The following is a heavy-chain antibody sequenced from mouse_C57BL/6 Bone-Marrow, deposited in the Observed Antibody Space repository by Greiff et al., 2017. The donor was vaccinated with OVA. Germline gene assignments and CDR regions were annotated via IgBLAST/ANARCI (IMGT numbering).Heavy chain of an antibody. V-gene: IGHV14-4*01. CDR2: IDPENGDT. Sequence: LVESGAELVRPGASVKLSCTASGFTFKDDYMHWVKQRPEQGLEWIGWIDPENGDTEYASKFQGKATITADTSSNTAYLQRSSLTSEDTAVYYCTTPYGYDVYYFDYWGQGTTLTVSS. CDR3: TTPYGYDVYYFDY. J-gene: IGHJ2*01. CDR1: GFTFKDDY. D-gene: IGHD2-2*01.